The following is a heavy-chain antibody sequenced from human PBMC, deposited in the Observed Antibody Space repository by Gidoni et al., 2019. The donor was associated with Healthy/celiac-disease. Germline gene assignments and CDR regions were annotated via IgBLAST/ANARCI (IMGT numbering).Heavy chain of an antibody. CDR2: ISSNGGST. J-gene: IGHJ3*02. Sequence: EVQLVESGEGLVQPGGSLRRSWAAAGVTCSSDAMHWVRRAPGKGLEFVSAISSNGGSTYYADSVKGRFTISRDNSKNTLYLQMGSLRAEDMAVYYCARGEGGTVTSDAFDIWGQGTMVTVSS. CDR3: ARGEGGTVTSDAFDI. CDR1: GVTCSSDA. V-gene: IGHV3-64*02. D-gene: IGHD4-17*01.